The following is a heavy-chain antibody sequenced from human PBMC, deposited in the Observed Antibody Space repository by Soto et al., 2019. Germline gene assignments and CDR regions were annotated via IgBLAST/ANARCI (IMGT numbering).Heavy chain of an antibody. CDR3: ARGGAYCTSTSCGYNWFDP. Sequence: QVKLVQSGVEVKQPGASVKVSCKASGYTFTSYSISWVRQAPGQGLEWMGWISGYNGNTNNAQKFQDRVTITTDTSTTTAYMDLRSLRSDDTAMYYCARGGAYCTSTSCGYNWFDPWGQGTLVNVSS. D-gene: IGHD2-2*01. CDR2: ISGYNGNT. V-gene: IGHV1-18*01. CDR1: GYTFTSYS. J-gene: IGHJ5*02.